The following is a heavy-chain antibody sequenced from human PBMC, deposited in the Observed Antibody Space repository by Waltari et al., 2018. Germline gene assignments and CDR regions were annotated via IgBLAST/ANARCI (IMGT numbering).Heavy chain of an antibody. J-gene: IGHJ4*02. D-gene: IGHD5-18*01. V-gene: IGHV4-39*01. CDR3: ARVGTGYSYGYDY. CDR1: GGSISSSSDY. Sequence: QLQLQESDPGLVKPSETLSLTCTVSGGSISSSSDYWGWIRQPPGKGLEWIGSIYYSGSTYSNPPLKSRVTISVDTSKNQFSLKLRSVTAADTAVYYCARVGTGYSYGYDYWGQGTLVTVSS. CDR2: IYYSGST.